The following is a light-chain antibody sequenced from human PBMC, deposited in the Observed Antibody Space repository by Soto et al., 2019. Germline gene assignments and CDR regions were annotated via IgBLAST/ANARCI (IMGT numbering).Light chain of an antibody. CDR1: SSDVGGYNY. V-gene: IGLV2-14*01. CDR2: EVN. J-gene: IGLJ1*01. CDR3: SSYTSISTYV. Sequence: QSVLTQPASVSGSPGQSITISCTGTSSDVGGYNYASWYQHHPGKAPQLMIYEVNNRPSGVSNRFSGSKSGNTASLTISGLQAEDEADYYCSSYTSISTYVFGSGTKLTVL.